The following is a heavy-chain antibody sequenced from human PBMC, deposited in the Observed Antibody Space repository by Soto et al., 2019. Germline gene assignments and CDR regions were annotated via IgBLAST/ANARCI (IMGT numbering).Heavy chain of an antibody. CDR1: GGTFSSYA. J-gene: IGHJ6*02. V-gene: IGHV1-69*06. CDR3: ARGPWYYDSSGYSDYYYGMDV. D-gene: IGHD3-22*01. CDR2: INPIFGTA. Sequence: SVKVSCKTSGGTFSSYAISWVRQAPGQRLEWMGGINPIFGTAKYAQKFQGRVTITADKSTSTAYMELSSLRSEDTAVYYCARGPWYYDSSGYSDYYYGMDVWGQGTTVTVSS.